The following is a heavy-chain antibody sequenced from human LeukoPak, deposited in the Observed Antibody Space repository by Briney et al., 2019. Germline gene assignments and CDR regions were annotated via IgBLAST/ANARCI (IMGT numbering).Heavy chain of an antibody. J-gene: IGHJ5*02. V-gene: IGHV4-59*01. CDR2: SSNSGVS. CDR1: DDSITSSY. Sequence: SETLSLTCTVSDDSITSSYWSWIRQAPGTGLEWIGYSSNSGVSNYKPSLRGRVTMSVDTSKNQFSLMLSSVTAADTAVYYCARHGSWHNYFDPWGQGTLVIVSS. D-gene: IGHD3-10*01. CDR3: ARHGSWHNYFDP.